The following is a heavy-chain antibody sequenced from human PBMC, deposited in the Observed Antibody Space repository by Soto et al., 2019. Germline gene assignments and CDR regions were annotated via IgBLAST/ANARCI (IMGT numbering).Heavy chain of an antibody. J-gene: IGHJ3*02. Sequence: QVQLVESGGGVVQPGRSLRLSCAASGFTFSSYGMHWVRQAPGKGLEWVAVIWYDGSNKYYADSVKGRFTISRDNSKNTLYLLMNSLRAEDTAVYYCARADPGAYYDFWSGYYTGAFDIWGQGTMVTVSS. V-gene: IGHV3-33*01. CDR2: IWYDGSNK. D-gene: IGHD3-3*01. CDR1: GFTFSSYG. CDR3: ARADPGAYYDFWSGYYTGAFDI.